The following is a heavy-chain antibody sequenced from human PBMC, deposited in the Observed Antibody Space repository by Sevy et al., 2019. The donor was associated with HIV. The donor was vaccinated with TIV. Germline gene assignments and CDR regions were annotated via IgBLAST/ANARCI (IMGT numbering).Heavy chain of an antibody. CDR2: IIPIFGTA. D-gene: IGHD5-18*01. CDR1: GGTFSSYA. V-gene: IGHV1-69*13. J-gene: IGHJ6*02. Sequence: ASVKVSCKASGGTFSSYAISWVRQAPGQGLEWMGGIIPIFGTANYAQKFQGRVTITADESTSTAYMELSSLRTEDTGADYCAEQGGYSYGSGYGMDVWGQGTTVTVSS. CDR3: AEQGGYSYGSGYGMDV.